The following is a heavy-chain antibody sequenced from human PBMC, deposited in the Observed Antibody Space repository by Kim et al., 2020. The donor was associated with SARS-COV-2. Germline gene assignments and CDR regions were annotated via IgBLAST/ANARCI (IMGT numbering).Heavy chain of an antibody. D-gene: IGHD3-3*01. J-gene: IGHJ4*02. Sequence: GRFTISRDNSKNTLYLQRNSLRAEDTAIYYCAKDLSSATYDFWSGYYGFDYWGQGTLVTVSS. V-gene: IGHV3-23*01. CDR3: AKDLSSATYDFWSGYYGFDY.